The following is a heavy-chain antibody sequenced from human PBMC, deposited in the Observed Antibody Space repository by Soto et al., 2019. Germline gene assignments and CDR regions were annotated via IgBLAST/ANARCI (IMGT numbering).Heavy chain of an antibody. CDR1: GYSFTSYW. Sequence: GESLKISCKGSGYSFTSYWVSWVRQMPGKGLEWMGRIDPSDSYTNYSPSFQGHVTISADKSISTAYLQWSSLKASDTAMYYCARHVVVVTNAFDIWGQGTMVTVSS. CDR3: ARHVVVVTNAFDI. J-gene: IGHJ3*02. CDR2: IDPSDSYT. D-gene: IGHD2-21*02. V-gene: IGHV5-10-1*01.